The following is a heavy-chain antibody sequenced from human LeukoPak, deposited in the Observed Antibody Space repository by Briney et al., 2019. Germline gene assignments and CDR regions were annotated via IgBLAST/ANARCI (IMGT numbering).Heavy chain of an antibody. J-gene: IGHJ3*02. D-gene: IGHD3-22*01. CDR2: IIPIFGTA. CDR1: GGTFSSYA. CDR3: AFYTYYYDSHDAFDI. V-gene: IGHV1-69*13. Sequence: VASVKVSCKASGGTFSSYAISWVRQAPGQGLEWMGGIIPIFGTANYAQKFQGRVTITADESTSTAYMELSSLRSEDTAVYYCAFYTYYYDSHDAFDIWGQGTMVTVSS.